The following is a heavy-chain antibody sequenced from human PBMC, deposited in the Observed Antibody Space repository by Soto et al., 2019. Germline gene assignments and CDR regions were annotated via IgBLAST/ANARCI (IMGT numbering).Heavy chain of an antibody. CDR1: GFSFSTYS. D-gene: IGHD3-9*01. CDR2: LSGGGANT. J-gene: IGHJ4*02. CDR3: AKYYDILTGYCPFDY. Sequence: PGGSLRLSCAASGFSFSTYSMAWVRQAAGKGPQWVSGLSGGGANTFYIDSVRGRFTISVDISRNTVFLQMNSLRAEDTAVYYCAKYYDILTGYCPFDYWGQGTLVTVSS. V-gene: IGHV3-23*01.